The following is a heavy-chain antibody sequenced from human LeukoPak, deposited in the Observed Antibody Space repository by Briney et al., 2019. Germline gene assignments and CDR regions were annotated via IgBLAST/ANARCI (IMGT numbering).Heavy chain of an antibody. V-gene: IGHV5-51*01. D-gene: IGHD6-13*01. CDR1: GYIFTSYW. CDR3: ATVPRIPAVGNTEYFQY. CDR2: VNPADSDT. Sequence: GESLKISCKGSGYIFTSYWIAWVRQMPGKGLEWMGIVNPADSDTRYSPSFQGQVTISVDKSISTAYLQWSSLQASDTAMYYCATVPRIPAVGNTEYFQYWGQGTLVTVSS. J-gene: IGHJ1*01.